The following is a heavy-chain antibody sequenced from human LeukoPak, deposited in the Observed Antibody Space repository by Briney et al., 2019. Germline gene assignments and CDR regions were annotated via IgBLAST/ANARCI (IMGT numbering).Heavy chain of an antibody. CDR3: ARDVVKRGSYFI. Sequence: PGGSLRLSCAASGFTFSSYNMNWVRQAPGKGLEWVSSISTSTSDIHYADSVKGRFTISRDNAKNSLYLQMNSLRVEDTAVYYCARDVVKRGSYFIWGQGTLVTVSS. D-gene: IGHD1-26*01. J-gene: IGHJ4*02. V-gene: IGHV3-21*01. CDR1: GFTFSSYN. CDR2: ISTSTSDI.